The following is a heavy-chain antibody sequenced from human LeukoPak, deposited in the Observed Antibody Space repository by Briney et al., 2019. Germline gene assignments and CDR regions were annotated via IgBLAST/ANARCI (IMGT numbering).Heavy chain of an antibody. CDR1: GGTFSSYA. D-gene: IGHD1-26*01. CDR3: ARDSTEWEPGHKDAFDI. CDR2: IIPIFGTA. V-gene: IGHV1-69*13. J-gene: IGHJ3*02. Sequence: SVKVSCKASGGTFSSYAISWVRQAPGQGLECMGGIIPIFGTANYAQKFQGRVTITADESTSTAYMELSSLRSEDTAVYYCARDSTEWEPGHKDAFDIWGQGTMVTVSS.